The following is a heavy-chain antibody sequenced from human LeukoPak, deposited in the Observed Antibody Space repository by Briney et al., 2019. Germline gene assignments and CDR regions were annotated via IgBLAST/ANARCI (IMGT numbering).Heavy chain of an antibody. D-gene: IGHD1-26*01. J-gene: IGHJ3*02. Sequence: GASVKVSCKASGYTFTGYYMHWVRQAPGQGLEWMGWINPNSGGTNFAQKFRGRVTMTRDTSISAAYMELSRLRSDGTAVYYCASSVMVGATSDAFDIWGQGTMVTVSS. CDR3: ASSVMVGATSDAFDI. CDR2: INPNSGGT. CDR1: GYTFTGYY. V-gene: IGHV1-2*02.